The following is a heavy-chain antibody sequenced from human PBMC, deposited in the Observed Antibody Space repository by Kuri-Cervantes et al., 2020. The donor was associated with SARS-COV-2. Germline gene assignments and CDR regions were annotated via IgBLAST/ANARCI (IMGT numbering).Heavy chain of an antibody. V-gene: IGHV3-21*01. D-gene: IGHD2-15*01. CDR1: GFTFSSYT. J-gene: IGHJ6*03. CDR2: TSSGSTYI. CDR3: ARAGGSGGTSNYYYYMDV. Sequence: GESLKISCTASGFTFSSYTMHWVRQAPGKGLEWVSCTSSGSTYIYYVDSVKGRFTISRDNAKNSLYLQMNSLRAEDTAVYYCARAGGSGGTSNYYYYMDVWGKGTTVTVSS.